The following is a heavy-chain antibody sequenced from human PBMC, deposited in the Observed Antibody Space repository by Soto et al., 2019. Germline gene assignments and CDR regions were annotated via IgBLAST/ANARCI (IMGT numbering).Heavy chain of an antibody. CDR1: GYTFTSYD. V-gene: IGHV1-8*01. D-gene: IGHD1-7*01. CDR3: ARGRIVAGTVDY. Sequence: QVQLVQSGAEVKKPGASVKVSCKASGYTFTSYDIKWVRQATGQGLEWMGWMNPSTGSTGFAQKFQGRVTMISNTYISTAYLELSSLTSEDTAVYYCARGRIVAGTVDYWGQGTMVTVSS. CDR2: MNPSTGST. J-gene: IGHJ4*02.